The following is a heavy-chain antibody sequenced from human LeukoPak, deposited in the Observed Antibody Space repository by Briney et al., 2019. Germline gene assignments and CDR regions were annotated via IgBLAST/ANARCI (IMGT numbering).Heavy chain of an antibody. CDR2: ISYDGSNK. CDR3: ARGEMATIDY. CDR1: GFTFSSYA. Sequence: GGSLRLSCAASGFTFSSYAMHWVRQAPGKGLEWVAVISYDGSNKYYADSVKGRFTISRDNSKNTLYLQMNSLRAEDTAVYYCARGEMATIDYWGQGTLVTVSS. D-gene: IGHD5-12*01. V-gene: IGHV3-30-3*01. J-gene: IGHJ4*02.